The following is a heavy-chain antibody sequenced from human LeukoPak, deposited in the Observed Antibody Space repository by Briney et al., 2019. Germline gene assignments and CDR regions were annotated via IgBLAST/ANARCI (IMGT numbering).Heavy chain of an antibody. CDR1: GFTVSSNY. V-gene: IGHV3-66*01. Sequence: GGSLRLSCAASGFTVSSNYMSWVRQAPGKGLEWVSVIYSGGSAYYADSVKGRFTISRDNSKNTLYLQMNSLRAEDTAVYYCARDGDSSGYLDYWGQGTLVTVSS. CDR2: IYSGGSA. CDR3: ARDGDSSGYLDY. D-gene: IGHD3-22*01. J-gene: IGHJ4*02.